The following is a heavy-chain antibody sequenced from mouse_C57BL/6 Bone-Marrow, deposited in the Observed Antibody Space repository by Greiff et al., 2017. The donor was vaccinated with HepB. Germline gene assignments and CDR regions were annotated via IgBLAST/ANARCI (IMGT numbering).Heavy chain of an antibody. CDR1: GYTFTEYT. D-gene: IGHD1-1*01. Sequence: LVESGAELVKPGASVKLSCKASGYTFTEYTIHWVKQRSGQGLEWIGWFYPGSGSIKYNEKFKDKATLTADKSSSTVYMELSRLTSEDSAVYFCARHEERGVITTVVDPFAYWGQGTLVTVSA. V-gene: IGHV1-62-2*01. CDR2: FYPGSGSI. CDR3: ARHEERGVITTVVDPFAY. J-gene: IGHJ3*01.